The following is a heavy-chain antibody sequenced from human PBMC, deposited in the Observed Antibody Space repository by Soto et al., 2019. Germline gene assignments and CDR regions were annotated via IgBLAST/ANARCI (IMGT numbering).Heavy chain of an antibody. CDR1: GFTVSSNY. J-gene: IGHJ6*02. D-gene: IGHD5-18*01. Sequence: EVQLVDTGGGLIQPGGSLRLSCAASGFTVSSNYMTWVRQAPGKGLEWVSVIYSGGSTYYADSVKGRFTISRDNSKNTLYLQMSSLRAEDTAVYYCATVGGSSYGLHYYYVMDVWGQGTTVTVSS. V-gene: IGHV3-53*02. CDR3: ATVGGSSYGLHYYYVMDV. CDR2: IYSGGST.